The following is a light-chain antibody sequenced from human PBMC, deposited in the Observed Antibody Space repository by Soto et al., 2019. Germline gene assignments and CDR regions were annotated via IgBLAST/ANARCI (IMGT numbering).Light chain of an antibody. Sequence: EIVLTQSPATLSLSPLEIATLSFMASQSVSSYLAWYQQKPGQAPRLLIYGASSRATGSPDRFSSSGSGTDFSLTISRLEPEDFAVYYCQQYGDSPLTFGGGTKVDI. CDR1: QSVSSY. CDR3: QQYGDSPLT. J-gene: IGKJ4*01. V-gene: IGKV3-20*01. CDR2: GAS.